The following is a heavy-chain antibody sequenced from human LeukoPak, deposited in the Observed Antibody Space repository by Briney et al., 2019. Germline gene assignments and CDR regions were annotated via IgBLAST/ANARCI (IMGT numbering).Heavy chain of an antibody. D-gene: IGHD3-9*01. V-gene: IGHV1-2*02. CDR2: INPNSGGT. CDR1: GYTFTGYY. J-gene: IGHJ3*02. Sequence: ASVTVSCKASGYTFTGYYMHWVRQAPGQGLEWMGWINPNSGGTNYAQKFQGRVTMTRDTSISTAYMELSRLRSDDTAVYYCARDRPLRYFDWSDAFDIWGQGTMVTVSS. CDR3: ARDRPLRYFDWSDAFDI.